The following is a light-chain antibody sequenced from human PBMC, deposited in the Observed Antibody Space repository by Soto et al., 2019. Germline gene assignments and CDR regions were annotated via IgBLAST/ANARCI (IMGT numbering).Light chain of an antibody. CDR2: DVS. Sequence: LTQPASVSGSPGQSITISCTGTSSDIGGYNYVSWYQQLPGKVPKLIIYDVSNRPSGVSDRFSGSKSGNAASLTISGLQAEDEADYYCSSYTSTSTLYVFGTGTKLTVL. CDR1: SSDIGGYNY. CDR3: SSYTSTSTLYV. J-gene: IGLJ1*01. V-gene: IGLV2-14*03.